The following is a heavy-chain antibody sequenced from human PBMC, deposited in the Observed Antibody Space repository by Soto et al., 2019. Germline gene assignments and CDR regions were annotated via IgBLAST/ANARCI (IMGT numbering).Heavy chain of an antibody. CDR3: ARAEVNYDPFDF. CDR1: GLDVTDNY. Sequence: EVQLMESGGAVVQPGESLRLSCAAHGLDVTDNYMAWVRQAPGKGLEWVAIIYMHGRTYYADSVKGRFTVSRDRSTNTAYLQMNSLRGNDTAVYYCARAEVNYDPFDFWGRGTVVTVSS. J-gene: IGHJ4*02. CDR2: IYMHGRT. D-gene: IGHD1-7*01. V-gene: IGHV3-66*01.